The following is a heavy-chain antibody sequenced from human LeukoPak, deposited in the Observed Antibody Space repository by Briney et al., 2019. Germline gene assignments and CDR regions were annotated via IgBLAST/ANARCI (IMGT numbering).Heavy chain of an antibody. CDR2: ISGSGGST. J-gene: IGHJ6*03. V-gene: IGHV3-23*01. D-gene: IGHD6-13*01. CDR1: GFTFSGYG. Sequence: GGSLRLSCAASGFTFSGYGLNWVRQAPGKGLEWVSVISGSGGSTYYADSVKGRFTISRDNSKNTLYLQMNSLRAEDTAVYYCARAPYSSSWYFSYYYYYMDVWGKGTTVTVSS. CDR3: ARAPYSSSWYFSYYYYYMDV.